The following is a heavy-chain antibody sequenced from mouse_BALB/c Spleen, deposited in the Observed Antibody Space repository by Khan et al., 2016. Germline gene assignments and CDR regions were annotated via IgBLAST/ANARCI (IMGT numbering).Heavy chain of an antibody. Sequence: DLVKPGASVKLSCKASGYTFTSYWINWIKQRPGQGLEWIGRIATGSGSTSYNEILKGKATLTVETSSCTAYIQLSSLSSEASAFYFCAREGTVPLMDYWGQGTSVTVSS. CDR1: GYTFTSYW. J-gene: IGHJ4*01. D-gene: IGHD1-1*01. CDR3: AREGTVPLMDY. CDR2: IATGSGST. V-gene: IGHV1S41*01.